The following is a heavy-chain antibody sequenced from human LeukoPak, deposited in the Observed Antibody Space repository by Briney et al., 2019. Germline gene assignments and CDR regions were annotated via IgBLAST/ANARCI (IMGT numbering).Heavy chain of an antibody. J-gene: IGHJ4*02. CDR2: IIPIFGTA. CDR1: GGTFSSYA. D-gene: IGHD3-22*01. V-gene: IGHV1-69*05. CDR3: ARGTAYYYDSSGYYYLDY. Sequence: SVKVSCKASGGTFSSYAISWVRQAPGQGLEWMGGIIPIFGTANYAQKFQGRVTITTDESTSTAYMELSSLRSEDTAVYYCARGTAYYYDSSGYYYLDYWGQGTLVTVSS.